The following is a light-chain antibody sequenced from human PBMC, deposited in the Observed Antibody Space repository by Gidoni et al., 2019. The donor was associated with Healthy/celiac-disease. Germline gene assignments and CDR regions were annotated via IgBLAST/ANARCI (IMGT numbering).Light chain of an antibody. J-gene: IGLJ2*01. Sequence: VLTQPPSVSEAPGQRVTISCTGSSSNIGAGYDVHWYQQLPGTAPKLLIYGNSNRPSGVPDRFSGSKSGTSASLAITGLQAEDEADYYCQSYDSSLSGFLFGGGTKLTVL. CDR2: GNS. CDR3: QSYDSSLSGFL. CDR1: SSNIGAGYD. V-gene: IGLV1-40*01.